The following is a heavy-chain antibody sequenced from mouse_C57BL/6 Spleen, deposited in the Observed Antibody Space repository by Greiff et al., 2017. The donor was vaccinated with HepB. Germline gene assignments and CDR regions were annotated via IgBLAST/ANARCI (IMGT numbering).Heavy chain of an antibody. CDR3: ARRPARGAMDY. J-gene: IGHJ4*01. Sequence: EVQRVESGGGLVKPGGSLKLSCAASGFTFSDYGMHWVRQAPEKGLEWVAYISSGSSTIYYADTVKGRFTISRDNAKNTLFLQMTSLRSEDTAVYYCARRPARGAMDYWGQGTSVTVSS. CDR2: ISSGSSTI. V-gene: IGHV5-17*01. CDR1: GFTFSDYG.